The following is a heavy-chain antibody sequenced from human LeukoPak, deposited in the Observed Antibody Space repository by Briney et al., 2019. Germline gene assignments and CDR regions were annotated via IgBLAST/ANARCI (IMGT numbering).Heavy chain of an antibody. J-gene: IGHJ1*01. V-gene: IGHV1-2*04. D-gene: IGHD6-13*01. Sequence: ASVKVSCKASGYTFTDYYMHWVRQAPGQGLEWMGWINPNSGGTNYAQKFQGWVTMTRDTSISTAYMELSRLRSDDTAVYYCARSIAAAGTAAFQHWGQGTLVTVSS. CDR3: ARSIAAAGTAAFQH. CDR1: GYTFTDYY. CDR2: INPNSGGT.